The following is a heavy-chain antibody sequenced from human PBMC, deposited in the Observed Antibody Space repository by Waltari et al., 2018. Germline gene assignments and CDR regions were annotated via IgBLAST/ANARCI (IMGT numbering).Heavy chain of an antibody. CDR2: INAGNGST. J-gene: IGHJ5*02. Sequence: QVQLVQSGAEVKKPGASVKVSCKASGYTFSSYLLHWVRQAPGHRLAWMGWINAGNGSTKYSQNFQGRVTITRDTSASTAYMDLRSLVSEDTAMYYCANSSVDSSPILDLWGQGTLVTVSP. V-gene: IGHV1-3*01. CDR3: ANSSVDSSPILDL. D-gene: IGHD6-13*01. CDR1: GYTFSSYL.